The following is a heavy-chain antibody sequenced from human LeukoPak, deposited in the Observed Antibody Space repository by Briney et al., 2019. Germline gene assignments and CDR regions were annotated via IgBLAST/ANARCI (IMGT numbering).Heavy chain of an antibody. CDR1: GFTFSSYA. Sequence: GRSLRLSCAASGFTFSSYAMHWVRQAPGKGLEWVAVISYDGSNKYYADSVKGRFTISRDDSKNTLYLQMNSLKTEDTAVYYCTTDSALRYSYGMDVWGQGTTVTVSS. D-gene: IGHD3-9*01. CDR3: TTDSALRYSYGMDV. CDR2: ISYDGSNK. V-gene: IGHV3-30-3*01. J-gene: IGHJ6*02.